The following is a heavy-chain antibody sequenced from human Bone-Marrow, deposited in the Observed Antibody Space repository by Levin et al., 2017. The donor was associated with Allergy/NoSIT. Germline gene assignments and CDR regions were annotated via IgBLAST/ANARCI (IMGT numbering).Heavy chain of an antibody. D-gene: IGHD4-17*01. V-gene: IGHV1-69*01. CDR2: IIPRLGPA. J-gene: IGHJ6*01. Sequence: PGGSLRLSCKTSGGTLTNYGISWVRQAPGQGLEWMGGIIPRLGPANYAQKFQGRVTISADESTSTAYMELSSLTSEDTAVYYCSRDYMATVTTRDGYYYSHGMDVWGQGTTVTVYS. CDR3: SRDYMATVTTRDGYYYSHGMDV. CDR1: GGTLTNYG.